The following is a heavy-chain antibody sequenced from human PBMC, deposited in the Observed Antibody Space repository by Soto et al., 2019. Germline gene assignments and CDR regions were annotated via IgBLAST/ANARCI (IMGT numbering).Heavy chain of an antibody. J-gene: IGHJ6*02. D-gene: IGHD1-26*01. V-gene: IGHV3-15*07. CDR2: VRSKTHGGTT. CDR1: GITFSNAW. CDR3: TTTKWDYGMDV. Sequence: EAQLVESGGALVKPGGSLRLSCAASGITFSNAWMNWVRQAPGKGLEWVGRVRSKTHGGTTDYAAPVKGRFTISRDESKNTLYLQMNSLKTEDTAVYYCTTTKWDYGMDVWGQGTTVIVSS.